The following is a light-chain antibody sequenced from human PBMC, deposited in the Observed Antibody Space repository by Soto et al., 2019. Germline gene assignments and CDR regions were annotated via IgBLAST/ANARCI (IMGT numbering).Light chain of an antibody. V-gene: IGKV3D-15*01. J-gene: IGKJ4*02. Sequence: EIRLTQSPCSLSGFPGERASLSCRASQNVNNRLAWYQQKAGQAPRLLISGASSRATGIPDRFSGSGSGTEFTPTISSLQSEDFAVYYCQQYNNWPPWTFGGGTKVDIK. CDR3: QQYNNWPPWT. CDR2: GAS. CDR1: QNVNNR.